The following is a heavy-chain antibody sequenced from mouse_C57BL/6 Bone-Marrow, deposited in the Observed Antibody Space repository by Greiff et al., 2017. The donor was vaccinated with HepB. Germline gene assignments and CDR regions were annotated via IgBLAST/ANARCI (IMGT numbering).Heavy chain of an antibody. CDR2: ISSGSSTI. CDR1: GFTFSDYG. D-gene: IGHD2-4*01. Sequence: EVKLVESGGGLVKPGGSLKLSCAASGFTFSDYGMHWVRQAPEKGLEWVAYISSGSSTIYYADTVKGRFTISRDNAKNTLFLQMTSLRSEDTAMYYCARGGIYYDYDEDYWGQGTTLTVSS. CDR3: ARGGIYYDYDEDY. V-gene: IGHV5-17*01. J-gene: IGHJ2*01.